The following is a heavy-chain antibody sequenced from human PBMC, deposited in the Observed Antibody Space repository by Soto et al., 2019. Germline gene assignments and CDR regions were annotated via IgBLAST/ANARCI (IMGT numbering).Heavy chain of an antibody. V-gene: IGHV1-69*13. J-gene: IGHJ4*02. CDR3: ASYYDFWSGYTDPYPYYFDY. CDR2: IIPIFGTA. D-gene: IGHD3-3*01. CDR1: GGTFSSYA. Sequence: GASVKVSCKASGGTFSSYAIRWVRQAPGQGLEWMGGIIPIFGTANYAQKFQGRVTITADESTSTAYMELSSLRSEDTAVYYCASYYDFWSGYTDPYPYYFDYWGQGTLVTVSS.